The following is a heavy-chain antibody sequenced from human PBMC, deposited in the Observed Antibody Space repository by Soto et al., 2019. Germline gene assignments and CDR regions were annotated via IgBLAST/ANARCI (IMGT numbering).Heavy chain of an antibody. Sequence: PSETLSLTCAVSGGSISSGGYSWSWIRQPPGKGLEWVGYIYYSGSTTYSPSLKSRVTISRDKAKNSLFLKMNNLTVEDTAVYYCAKENWANPDSWGQGTLVTVSS. CDR1: GGSISSGGYS. D-gene: IGHD7-27*01. CDR2: IYYSGST. CDR3: AKENWANPDS. J-gene: IGHJ4*02. V-gene: IGHV4-61*08.